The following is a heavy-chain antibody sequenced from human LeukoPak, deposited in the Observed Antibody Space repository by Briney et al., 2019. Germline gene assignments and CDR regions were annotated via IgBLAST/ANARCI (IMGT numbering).Heavy chain of an antibody. J-gene: IGHJ3*02. CDR3: ARADDYGDQYGGAFDI. CDR2: IYYSGST. V-gene: IGHV4-30-4*08. CDR1: GGSISSGGYY. Sequence: KSSQTLSLTCTVSGGSISSGGYYWSWIRQHPGKGLEWIGYIYYSGSTYYNPSLKSRVTISVDTSKNQFSLKLSSVTAADTAVYYCARADDYGDQYGGAFDIWGQGTMVTVSS. D-gene: IGHD4-17*01.